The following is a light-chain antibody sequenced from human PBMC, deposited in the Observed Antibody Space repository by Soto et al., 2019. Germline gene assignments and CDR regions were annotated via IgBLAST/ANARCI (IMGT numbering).Light chain of an antibody. CDR1: QSVSSSY. CDR3: QHYSSTPWT. Sequence: DIVLTQSPGTLSLSPGERATLSCRASQSVSSSYLAWYQQKPGQAPRLIIYGASIRATGIPDRFSGSGSGTDFTLTISRRGPEDFAVYYCQHYSSTPWTFGEGTKVEIK. CDR2: GAS. J-gene: IGKJ1*01. V-gene: IGKV3-20*01.